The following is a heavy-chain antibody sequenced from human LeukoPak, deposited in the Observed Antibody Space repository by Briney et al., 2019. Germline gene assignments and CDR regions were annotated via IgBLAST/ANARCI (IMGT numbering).Heavy chain of an antibody. Sequence: PGGSLGLSCAASGFTFSSYWMSWVRQAPGKGLEWVANIKQDGSEKYYVDSVKGRFTISRDNAKNSLYLQMNSLRAEDTAVYYCAREEGIAAAAYFDYWGQGTLVTVSS. J-gene: IGHJ4*02. CDR2: IKQDGSEK. D-gene: IGHD6-13*01. CDR3: AREEGIAAAAYFDY. V-gene: IGHV3-7*01. CDR1: GFTFSSYW.